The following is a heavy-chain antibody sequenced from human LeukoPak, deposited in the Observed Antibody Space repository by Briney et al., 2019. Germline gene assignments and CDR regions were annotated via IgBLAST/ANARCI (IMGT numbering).Heavy chain of an antibody. V-gene: IGHV4-4*02. D-gene: IGHD3-22*01. CDR3: ARCSYYYDSSGYYYYYYGMDV. CDR2: MYLSGTT. J-gene: IGHJ6*02. CDR1: GDSINSLDL. Sequence: SGTLSLTCTVSGDSINSLDLWSWVRQPPGKGLEWIGEMYLSGTTHSNPSLKSRVTISVDKSKNQFSLKLSSVTAADTAVYYCARCSYYYDSSGYYYYYYGMDVWGQGTTVTVSS.